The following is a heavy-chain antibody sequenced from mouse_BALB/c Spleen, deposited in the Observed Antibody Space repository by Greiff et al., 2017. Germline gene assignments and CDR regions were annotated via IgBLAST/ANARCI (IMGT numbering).Heavy chain of an antibody. J-gene: IGHJ4*01. V-gene: IGHV2-6-7*01. D-gene: IGHD1-2*01. CDR2: IWGEGST. CDR1: GFSLTGYG. CDR3: ARALGYAMDY. Sequence: VKLMESGPGLVAPSQSLSITCTVTGFSLTGYGVNWVRQPSEKGLEWLGMIWGEGSTDYNSALKSRLSISKDNSKSQVFLKMNSLQTNDTARYYCARALGYAMDYWGQGTSVTGSS.